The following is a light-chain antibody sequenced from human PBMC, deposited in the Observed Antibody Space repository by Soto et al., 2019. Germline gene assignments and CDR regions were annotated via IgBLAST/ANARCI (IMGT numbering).Light chain of an antibody. CDR2: EVS. Sequence: QSVLTQPASVSGSPGQSITISCTGTSSDVGSYNYVSWYQLHPGKAPKLMIYEVSSRPSGVSNRFSGSKSGDTASLTISGLQAEDEADYYCSSYTARTTLDVFGTGTKVTVL. CDR1: SSDVGSYNY. V-gene: IGLV2-14*01. J-gene: IGLJ1*01. CDR3: SSYTARTTLDV.